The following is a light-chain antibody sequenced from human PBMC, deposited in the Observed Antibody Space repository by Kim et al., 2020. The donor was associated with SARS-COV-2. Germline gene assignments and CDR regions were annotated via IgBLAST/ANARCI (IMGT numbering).Light chain of an antibody. CDR1: VLAKKY. CDR3: YSAADNFVV. V-gene: IGLV3-27*01. Sequence: SVYPGQTARITCSGDVLAKKYARWFQQKPGQAPVLVIYKDSERPSGIPERFSGSSSGTTVTLTISGAQVEDEADYYCYSAADNFVVFGGGTQLTVL. J-gene: IGLJ2*01. CDR2: KDS.